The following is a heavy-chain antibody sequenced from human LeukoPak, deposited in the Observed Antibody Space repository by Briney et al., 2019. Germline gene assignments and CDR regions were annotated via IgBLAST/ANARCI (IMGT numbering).Heavy chain of an antibody. D-gene: IGHD1/OR15-1a*01. V-gene: IGHV3-33*01. CDR3: ARDPTTRAYYYYMDV. J-gene: IGHJ6*03. CDR2: IWYDGTNK. CDR1: GFTFSRYG. Sequence: GGSLRVSCAASGFTFSRYGMHWVRQAPGKGLEWVAVIWYDGTNKYYADSVKGRFTISRDNSKNTLYLQMNSLRAEDTAVYFCARDPTTRAYYYYMDVWGKGTTVTVSS.